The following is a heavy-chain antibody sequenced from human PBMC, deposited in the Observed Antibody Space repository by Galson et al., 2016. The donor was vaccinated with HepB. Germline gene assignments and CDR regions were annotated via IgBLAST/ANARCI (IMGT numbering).Heavy chain of an antibody. J-gene: IGHJ5*02. Sequence: SETLSLTCAVSGGSISSSNWWSWVRQTPGKGLEWIGEIYHSGPTKYNPSFKSRVTISVDKSKNQFSLNLRSVTDADTAVYYCARATRGYSHDNGNWLDPWGQGTLVTVSS. CDR2: IYHSGPT. CDR1: GGSISSSNW. D-gene: IGHD5-18*01. CDR3: ARATRGYSHDNGNWLDP. V-gene: IGHV4-4*02.